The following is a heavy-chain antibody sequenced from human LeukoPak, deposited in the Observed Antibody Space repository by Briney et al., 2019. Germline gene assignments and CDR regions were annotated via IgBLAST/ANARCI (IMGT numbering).Heavy chain of an antibody. CDR2: IIPIFGTA. D-gene: IGHD3-22*01. CDR1: GGTFSCYA. Sequence: ASVKVSCKASGGTFSCYAISWVRQAPGQGLEWMGGIIPIFGTANYAQKFQGRVTITTDESTSTAYMELSSLRSEDTAVYYCARVATYDSSGYAGANWFDPWGQGTLVTVSS. V-gene: IGHV1-69*05. J-gene: IGHJ5*02. CDR3: ARVATYDSSGYAGANWFDP.